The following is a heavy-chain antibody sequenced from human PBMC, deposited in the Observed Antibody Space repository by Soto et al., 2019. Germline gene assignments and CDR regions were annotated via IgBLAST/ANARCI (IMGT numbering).Heavy chain of an antibody. CDR2: INPNSGGT. Sequence: QVQLVQSGAEVKKPGASVKVSCKASGYIFTVYYMHWVRQAPGQGLEWMGWINPNSGGTNYAQKFQGRVTMTRDTSIRTAYMELSRLRSDDTAVYYWARQGSGSNWLDPWGQGTLVTVSS. J-gene: IGHJ5*02. CDR3: ARQGSGSNWLDP. D-gene: IGHD3-10*01. V-gene: IGHV1-2*02. CDR1: GYIFTVYY.